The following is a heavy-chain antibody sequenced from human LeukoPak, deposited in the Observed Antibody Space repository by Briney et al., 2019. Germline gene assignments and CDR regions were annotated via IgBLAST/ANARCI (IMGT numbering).Heavy chain of an antibody. V-gene: IGHV3-30*04. CDR2: ISYDVNDK. CDR1: GFTFSSYA. D-gene: IGHD6-19*01. J-gene: IGHJ4*02. Sequence: GTSLRLSCVASGFTFSSYAMHWVCQAPGKGLEWVAVISYDVNDKHYADSVKGRFTISRDNSKNTVYLQMNSLRVEDTTVYYCARDLGRGVAGIDYWGQGTLVTVSS. CDR3: ARDLGRGVAGIDY.